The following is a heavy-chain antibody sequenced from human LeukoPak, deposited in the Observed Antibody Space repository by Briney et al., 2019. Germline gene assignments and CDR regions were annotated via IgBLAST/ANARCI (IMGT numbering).Heavy chain of an antibody. Sequence: QPGRPLRLSCAASGFTFSSYAMHWVRQAPGKGLEWVSAISGSGGSTYYADSVKGRFTISRDNSKNTLYLQMNSLRAEDTAVYYCAKDIVAAPSGWFDPWGQGTLVTVSS. V-gene: IGHV3-23*01. J-gene: IGHJ5*02. D-gene: IGHD5-12*01. CDR1: GFTFSSYA. CDR2: ISGSGGST. CDR3: AKDIVAAPSGWFDP.